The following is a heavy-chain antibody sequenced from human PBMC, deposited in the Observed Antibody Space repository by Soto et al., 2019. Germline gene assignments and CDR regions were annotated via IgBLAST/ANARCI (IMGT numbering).Heavy chain of an antibody. CDR1: GGTFSSYT. J-gene: IGHJ5*02. Sequence: QVQLVQSGAEVKKPGSSVKVSCKASGGTFSSYTFSWVRQAPGQGLEWMGRIIPILGITNYAQKFQGRVTISADTSTSTAYVELSSLTSEDTAVYYCARDLGFGVGTTVYGNWFDPWGQGTLVIVSS. V-gene: IGHV1-69*08. D-gene: IGHD3-10*01. CDR3: ARDLGFGVGTTVYGNWFDP. CDR2: IIPILGIT.